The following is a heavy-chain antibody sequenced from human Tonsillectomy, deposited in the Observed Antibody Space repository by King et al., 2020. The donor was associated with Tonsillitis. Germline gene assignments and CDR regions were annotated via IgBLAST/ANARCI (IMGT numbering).Heavy chain of an antibody. Sequence: VQLVESGGGLVKPGGSLRLSCAASGFMFSDFYMSWIRQAPGKGLEWVSYISSRDATTYYADSVKGRFTISRDNAKNSLYLQMNSLRAEDTAGYYCARDTYYSDNTYDYWGQGTLVTVSS. J-gene: IGHJ4*02. V-gene: IGHV3-11*01. D-gene: IGHD3-22*01. CDR2: ISSRDATT. CDR1: GFMFSDFY. CDR3: ARDTYYSDNTYDY.